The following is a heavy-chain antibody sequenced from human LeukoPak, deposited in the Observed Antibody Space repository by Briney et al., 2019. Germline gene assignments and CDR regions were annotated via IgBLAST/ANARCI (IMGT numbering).Heavy chain of an antibody. D-gene: IGHD6-6*01. CDR2: ISSSSSYI. CDR3: ARPRIAARRFDAFDI. Sequence: GGSLRLSCAASGFTFSSSSMNWVRQAPGKGLEWVSSISSSSSYIYYADSVKGRFTISRDNAKNSLYLQMNSLRAEDTAVYYCARPRIAARRFDAFDIWGQGTMVTVSS. J-gene: IGHJ3*02. CDR1: GFTFSSSS. V-gene: IGHV3-21*01.